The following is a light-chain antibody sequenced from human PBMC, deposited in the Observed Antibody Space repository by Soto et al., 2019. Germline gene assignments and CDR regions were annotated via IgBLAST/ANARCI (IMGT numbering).Light chain of an antibody. Sequence: SYHLTTQPSVSVAPGQTARIACWGNNIGGKSVHWYQQKPGHAPVLVVYDDSDRPSGIPERFSGSNSVNTATLTISRVAAGDEADYYCQVWESGRGVFGTGTKVTVL. V-gene: IGLV3-21*02. CDR3: QVWESGRGV. CDR2: DDS. J-gene: IGLJ1*01. CDR1: NIGGKS.